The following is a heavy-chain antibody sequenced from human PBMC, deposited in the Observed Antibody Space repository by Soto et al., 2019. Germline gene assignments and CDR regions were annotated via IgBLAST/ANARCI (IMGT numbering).Heavy chain of an antibody. CDR3: ARHLNTTPFDY. Sequence: SATLSLTCTVSGGSISSYYWSWIRQPPGKGLEWIGYIYYSGSTNYNPSLKSRVTISVDTSKNQFSLKLSSVTAADTAVYYCARHLNTTPFDYWGQGTLVTVSS. CDR1: GGSISSYY. V-gene: IGHV4-59*08. CDR2: IYYSGST. D-gene: IGHD1-26*01. J-gene: IGHJ4*02.